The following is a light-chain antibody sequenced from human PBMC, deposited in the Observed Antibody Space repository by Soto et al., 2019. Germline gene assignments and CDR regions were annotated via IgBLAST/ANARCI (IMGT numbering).Light chain of an antibody. CDR1: QGISSW. CDR3: QQYGTYILT. CDR2: KAS. Sequence: DIQMTQSPSTLAASVGARVTITCRASQGISSWLAWYQQKPGKAPRLLIYKASNLESGVPSRFVGSGSGTEFTLTISSLQPDDFATYYCQQYGTYILTFGGGTKVDLK. V-gene: IGKV1-5*03. J-gene: IGKJ4*01.